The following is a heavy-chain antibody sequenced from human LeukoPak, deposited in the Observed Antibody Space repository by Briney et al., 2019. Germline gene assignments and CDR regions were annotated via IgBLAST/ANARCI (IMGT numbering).Heavy chain of an antibody. CDR1: GYTFTGYY. V-gene: IGHV1-2*02. CDR2: INPNSGGT. D-gene: IGHD6-6*01. Sequence: ASVKVSCKASGYTFTGYYMHWVRQAPGQGLEWMGWINPNSGGTNYAQKSQGRVTMTRDTSISTAYMELSRLRSDDTAVYYCARDFTEYSSSSNWFDPWGQGTLVTVSS. J-gene: IGHJ5*02. CDR3: ARDFTEYSSSSNWFDP.